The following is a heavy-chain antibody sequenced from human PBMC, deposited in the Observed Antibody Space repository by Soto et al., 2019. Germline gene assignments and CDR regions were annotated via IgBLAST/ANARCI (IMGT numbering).Heavy chain of an antibody. Sequence: QVQLQESGPGPVKPSETLSLTCTVSGGSINSYYWSWIRQPPGKGLEWIGCISYSGTTNYNPSLKSRVTISVDTSKNQFSLKLNCVTAADTAVYYCARPQYSESYLGGMDVWGQGTTVTVSS. V-gene: IGHV4-59*08. CDR1: GGSINSYY. CDR2: ISYSGTT. CDR3: ARPQYSESYLGGMDV. D-gene: IGHD1-26*01. J-gene: IGHJ6*02.